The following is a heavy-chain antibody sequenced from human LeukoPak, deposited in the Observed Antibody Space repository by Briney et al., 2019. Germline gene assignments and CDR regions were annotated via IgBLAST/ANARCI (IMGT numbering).Heavy chain of an antibody. CDR2: ISYDGSNK. Sequence: PGGSLRLSCAATGFTFSSYAMHWVRQAPGKGLEWVAVISYDGSNKYYADSVKGRFTISRDNSKNTLYLQMNSLRAEDTAVYYCAKDIGSSWYFGLDYWGQGTLVTVSS. D-gene: IGHD6-13*01. CDR3: AKDIGSSWYFGLDY. V-gene: IGHV3-30-3*01. J-gene: IGHJ4*02. CDR1: GFTFSSYA.